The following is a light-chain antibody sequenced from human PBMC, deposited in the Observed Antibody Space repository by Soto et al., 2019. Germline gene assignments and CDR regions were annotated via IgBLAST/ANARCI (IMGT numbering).Light chain of an antibody. CDR2: EVA. V-gene: IGLV2-23*02. Sequence: QSALTQPASVSGSPGQSITFSCTGTSSDVGSYDLVSWYQQRPGRAPRLMIFEVAKRPSGISTRFSGSKSGNTASLTISGLQAVDEADYFCCSYTSTNTLVFGGGTQLTVL. J-gene: IGLJ2*01. CDR3: CSYTSTNTLV. CDR1: SSDVGSYDL.